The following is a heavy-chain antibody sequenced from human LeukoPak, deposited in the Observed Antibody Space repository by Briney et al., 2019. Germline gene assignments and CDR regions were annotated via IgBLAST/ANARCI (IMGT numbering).Heavy chain of an antibody. CDR3: ARDRYDYVWGSYRDY. Sequence: GGSLRLSCAASGFTFSDYYMSWIRQAPGKGLEWVSYISSSGSTIYYADSVKGRFTISRDNVKNSLYLQMNSLRAEDTAFYYCARDRYDYVWGSYRDYWGQGTLVTVSS. D-gene: IGHD3-16*02. J-gene: IGHJ4*02. CDR2: ISSSGSTI. V-gene: IGHV3-11*01. CDR1: GFTFSDYY.